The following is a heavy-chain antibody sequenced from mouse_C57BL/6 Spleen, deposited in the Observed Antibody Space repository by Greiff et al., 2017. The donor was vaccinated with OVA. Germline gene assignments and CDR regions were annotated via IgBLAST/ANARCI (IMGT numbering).Heavy chain of an antibody. CDR1: GFTFSSYT. CDR2: ISGGGGNT. V-gene: IGHV5-9*01. D-gene: IGHD1-1*01. Sequence: EVQLVESGGGLVKPGGSLKLSCAASGFTFSSYTMSWVSQTPGKRLEWVATISGGGGNTYYPDSVKGRFTISRDNAKNTLYLQMSSLRSEDTALYYCARQNYEVYYYAMDYWGQGTSVTVSS. CDR3: ARQNYEVYYYAMDY. J-gene: IGHJ4*01.